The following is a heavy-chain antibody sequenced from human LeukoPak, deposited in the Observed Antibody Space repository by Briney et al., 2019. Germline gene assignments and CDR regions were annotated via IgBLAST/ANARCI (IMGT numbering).Heavy chain of an antibody. CDR2: IYTSGST. V-gene: IGHV4-61*02. CDR3: ARDLGYSSAVLDY. Sequence: SETLSLTCTVSGGSISSGSYYWSWIRQPAGKGLEWIGRIYTSGSTNYNPSLKSRVTMSVDTSKNQFSLKLSSVTAADTAVYYCARDLGYSSAVLDYWGQGILVTVSS. D-gene: IGHD6-19*01. J-gene: IGHJ4*02. CDR1: GGSISSGSYY.